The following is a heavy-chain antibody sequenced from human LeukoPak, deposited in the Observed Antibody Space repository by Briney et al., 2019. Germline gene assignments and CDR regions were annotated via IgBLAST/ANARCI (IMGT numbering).Heavy chain of an antibody. CDR2: IYYSGST. V-gene: IGHV4-39*01. D-gene: IGHD2-2*01. Sequence: SETLSLTCAVYGGSFSSYYWGWIRQPPGKGLEWIGSIYYSGSTYYNPSLKSRVTISVDTSKNRFSLKLSSVTAADTAVYYCARQYPRVVPAASRFDYWGQGTLVTVSS. CDR1: GGSFSSYY. J-gene: IGHJ4*02. CDR3: ARQYPRVVPAASRFDY.